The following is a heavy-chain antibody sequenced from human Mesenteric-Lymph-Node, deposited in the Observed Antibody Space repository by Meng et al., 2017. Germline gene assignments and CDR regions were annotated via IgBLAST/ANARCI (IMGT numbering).Heavy chain of an antibody. D-gene: IGHD3-16*01. CDR2: IIPIFGIA. V-gene: IGHV1-69*05. Sequence: SVKVSCKASGYSFTNYYIHWVRQAPGQGLEWMGGIIPIFGIANYAQKFQGRVTITTDESTSTAYMELSSLRSEDTAVYYCAMELGYRIWGQGTMVNVAS. J-gene: IGHJ3*02. CDR3: AMELGYRI. CDR1: GYSFTNYY.